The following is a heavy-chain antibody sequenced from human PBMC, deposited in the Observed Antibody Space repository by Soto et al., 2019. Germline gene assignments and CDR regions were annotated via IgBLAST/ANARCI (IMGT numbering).Heavy chain of an antibody. CDR1: GFTFSNAW. V-gene: IGHV3-15*01. D-gene: IGHD3-22*01. Sequence: GGSLRLSCAASGFTFSNAWMSWVRQAPGKGLEWVGRIKSKTDGGTTDYAAPVKGRFTISRDDSKSTLYLQMNSLKTEDTAVYYCTTDLGYELDPPFDYWGQGTLVTVSS. CDR3: TTDLGYELDPPFDY. CDR2: IKSKTDGGTT. J-gene: IGHJ4*02.